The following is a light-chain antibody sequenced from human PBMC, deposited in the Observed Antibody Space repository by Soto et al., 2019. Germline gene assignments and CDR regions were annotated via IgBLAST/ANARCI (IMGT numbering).Light chain of an antibody. CDR3: QQYNNWPYT. Sequence: EIVMTQSPATLAVSPGERAALSCRASQSVSSNFAWYQQKPGQAPRLLIYGASSRATGTPARFSVSGSGTEFTFTISSLQSEDLAVYYCQQYNNWPYTFGLGTQVE. V-gene: IGKV3-15*01. CDR2: GAS. J-gene: IGKJ2*01. CDR1: QSVSSN.